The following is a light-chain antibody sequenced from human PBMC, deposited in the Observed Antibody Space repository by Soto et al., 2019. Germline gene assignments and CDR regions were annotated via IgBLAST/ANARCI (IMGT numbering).Light chain of an antibody. V-gene: IGLV4-60*02. J-gene: IGLJ3*02. CDR3: ETWDFNSWV. Sequence: QLVLTQSSSASASLGSSVKLTCTLSSGHSTYIIAWHQHRPGKAPRYLMKLESSGSYNKGSGVPDRFSGSGSGADRYLTISSLQFEDEADYYCETWDFNSWVFGGGTKLTVL. CDR1: SGHSTYI. CDR2: LESSGSY.